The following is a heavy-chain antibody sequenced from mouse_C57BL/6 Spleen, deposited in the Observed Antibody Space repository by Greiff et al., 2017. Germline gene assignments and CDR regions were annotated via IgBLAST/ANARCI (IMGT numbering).Heavy chain of an antibody. J-gene: IGHJ1*03. Sequence: VQLQQSGAELVKPGASVKISCKASGYAFSSYWMNWVKQRPGQGLEWIGQIYPGDGDTNYNGKFKGKATLTADKSSSTAYMQLSSLTSEDSAVYFCERRDYGRHFDVWGTGTTVTVSS. CDR1: GYAFSSYW. D-gene: IGHD1-1*01. CDR2: IYPGDGDT. V-gene: IGHV1-80*01. CDR3: ERRDYGRHFDV.